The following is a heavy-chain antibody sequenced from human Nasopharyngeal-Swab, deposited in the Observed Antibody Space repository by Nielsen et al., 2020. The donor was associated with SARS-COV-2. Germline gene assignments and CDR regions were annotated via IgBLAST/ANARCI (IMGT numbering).Heavy chain of an antibody. CDR3: ARAGRVVEAYTGLDL. D-gene: IGHD1-26*01. J-gene: IGHJ6*02. CDR2: INHNERT. CDR1: GGSFNGFY. V-gene: IGHV4-34*10. Sequence: SETLSLTCTVSGGSFNGFYWNWIRQAPGKGLEWHVKINHNERTNYNPCLKSRIAMLVDTSNNQVYLKVSSVSAGDTAVYYCARAGRVVEAYTGLDLRGQGTTVTVS.